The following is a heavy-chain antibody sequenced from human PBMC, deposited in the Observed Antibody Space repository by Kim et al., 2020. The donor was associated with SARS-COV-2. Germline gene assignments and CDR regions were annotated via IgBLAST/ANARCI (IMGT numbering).Heavy chain of an antibody. Sequence: RYTPSFQGQVTSSVDKSISTAYLQWSSLKASDTAMYYCAKHRTTTGSFDYWGQGTLVTVSS. V-gene: IGHV5-51*01. D-gene: IGHD4-17*01. J-gene: IGHJ4*02. CDR3: AKHRTTTGSFDY.